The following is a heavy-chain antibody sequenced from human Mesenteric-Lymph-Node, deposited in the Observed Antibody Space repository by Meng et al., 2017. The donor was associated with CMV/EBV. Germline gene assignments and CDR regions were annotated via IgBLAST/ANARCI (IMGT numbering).Heavy chain of an antibody. CDR2: IIPIFGTA. CDR1: GGTFSSYA. CDR3: ASDPLNDSSGSYYYYGMDV. D-gene: IGHD3-22*01. Sequence: SVKVSCKASGGTFSSYAISWVRQAPGQGLEWMGGIIPIFGTANYAQKFQGRVTITTDESTSTAYMELSSLRSEDTAVYCCASDPLNDSSGSYYYYGMDVWGQGTTVTVSS. V-gene: IGHV1-69*05. J-gene: IGHJ6*02.